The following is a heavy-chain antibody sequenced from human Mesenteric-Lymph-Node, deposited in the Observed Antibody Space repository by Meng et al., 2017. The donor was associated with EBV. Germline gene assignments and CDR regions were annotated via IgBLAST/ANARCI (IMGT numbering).Heavy chain of an antibody. Sequence: QGELKEPGPGLVSPSWSPSSTCAVSGGSIRSRNWWSWVRQPPGKGLEWIREIYHSGSSNYNPSLESRVTMSVDKSKNQFSLKLRSVTAADTAVYYCARDGGGLWFGESKHFDSWGQGTLVTVSS. CDR2: IYHSGSS. D-gene: IGHD3-10*01. J-gene: IGHJ4*02. CDR3: ARDGGGLWFGESKHFDS. V-gene: IGHV4-4*02. CDR1: GGSIRSRNW.